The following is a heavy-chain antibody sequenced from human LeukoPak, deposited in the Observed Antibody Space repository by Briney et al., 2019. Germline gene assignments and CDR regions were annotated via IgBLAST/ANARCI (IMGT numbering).Heavy chain of an antibody. D-gene: IGHD3-3*01. Sequence: PGGSLRLSCAASGFTFSSYAMSWVRQAPGKGLEWVSSISSSSSYRYYADSVKGRFTISRDNAKNSLYLQMNSLRAEDTAVYYCARDPSSYYDFWSGYTGSEERWFDPWGQGTLVTVSS. CDR2: ISSSSSYR. CDR1: GFTFSSYA. CDR3: ARDPSSYYDFWSGYTGSEERWFDP. V-gene: IGHV3-21*01. J-gene: IGHJ5*02.